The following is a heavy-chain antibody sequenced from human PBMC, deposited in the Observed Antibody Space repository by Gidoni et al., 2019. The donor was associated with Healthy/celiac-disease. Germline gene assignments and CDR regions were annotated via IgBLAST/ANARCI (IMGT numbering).Heavy chain of an antibody. CDR2: IYSGGST. Sequence: EVQLVVSGGGLVQPGGSLRLSCAASGFNVSSNYMSWVRQAPGKGLEWVSVIYSGGSTYYADSVKGRFTISRDNSKNTLYLQMNSLRAEDTAVYYCARKLHHPYNWNHGFDYWGQGTLVTVSS. D-gene: IGHD1-20*01. J-gene: IGHJ4*02. CDR1: GFNVSSNY. V-gene: IGHV3-66*01. CDR3: ARKLHHPYNWNHGFDY.